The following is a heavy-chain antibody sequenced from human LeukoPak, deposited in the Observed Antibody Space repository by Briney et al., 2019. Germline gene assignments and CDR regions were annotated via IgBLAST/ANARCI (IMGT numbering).Heavy chain of an antibody. CDR2: IKQDGSER. CDR1: GFTFSDYY. CDR3: ARVSSAAANYYYYYGMDV. J-gene: IGHJ6*02. Sequence: PGGSLRLSCAASGFTFSDYYMSWIRQAPGKGLEWVANIKQDGSERYYVDSVKGRFTISRDNAKNSLYLQMNSLRAEDTAVYYCARVSSAAANYYYYYGMDVWGQGTTVTVSS. D-gene: IGHD6-13*01. V-gene: IGHV3-7*01.